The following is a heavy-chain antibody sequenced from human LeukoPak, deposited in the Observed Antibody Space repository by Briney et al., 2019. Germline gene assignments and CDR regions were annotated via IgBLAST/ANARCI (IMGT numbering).Heavy chain of an antibody. Sequence: SETLSLTCTVSGGSISSYYWNWIRQPPGKGLEWIGYIYYSGSTNYNPSLKSRVTISVDTSKNQCSLKLSSVTAADTAVYHCARQSISGSSLSYFDYWGQGTLVNVSS. CDR1: GGSISSYY. CDR2: IYYSGST. D-gene: IGHD3-22*01. CDR3: ARQSISGSSLSYFDY. J-gene: IGHJ4*02. V-gene: IGHV4-59*01.